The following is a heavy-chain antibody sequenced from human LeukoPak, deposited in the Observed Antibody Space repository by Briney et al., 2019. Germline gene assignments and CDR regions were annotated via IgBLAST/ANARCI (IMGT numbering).Heavy chain of an antibody. Sequence: VGALRVSCAPSLFTLSSYWMSCVREAPGKGVGWVANINQDGSEKYYVASVKGGFTISRDNPKKSLYLQMTGLKAEDTAVYYCARVSSSDFYYYMDVWGKGTTVTVSS. CDR3: ARVSSSDFYYYMDV. CDR1: LFTLSSYW. J-gene: IGHJ6*03. D-gene: IGHD2-2*01. V-gene: IGHV3-7*01. CDR2: INQDGSEK.